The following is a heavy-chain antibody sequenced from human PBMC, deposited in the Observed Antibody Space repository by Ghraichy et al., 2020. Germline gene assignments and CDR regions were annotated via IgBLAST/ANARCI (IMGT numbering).Heavy chain of an antibody. Sequence: GGSLRLSCAASGFTFRSYAMSWVRQAPGKGLEWVSAISGSGGSTYYADSVKGRFTISRDNSKNTLYLQVNSLRAEDTAVYYCAKELAYCGGECYSAYFDYWGQGTLATVSS. J-gene: IGHJ4*02. CDR3: AKELAYCGGECYSAYFDY. D-gene: IGHD2-21*01. CDR2: ISGSGGST. V-gene: IGHV3-23*01. CDR1: GFTFRSYA.